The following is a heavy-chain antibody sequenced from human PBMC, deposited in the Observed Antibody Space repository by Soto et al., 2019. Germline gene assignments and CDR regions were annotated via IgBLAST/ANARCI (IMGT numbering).Heavy chain of an antibody. D-gene: IGHD1-26*01. CDR2: MFYSGST. J-gene: IGHJ3*02. CDR3: ARVGGAPLGAFDI. Sequence: QVQLQESGPGLVKPSETLSLTCTVSGASISSYYWSWIRQPPGKGLVWIGYMFYSGSTKYNPSLTRRVPVSVDTSQNQFSLKLSSVTAADTAVDYCARVGGAPLGAFDIWGQGTMVTVSS. V-gene: IGHV4-59*01. CDR1: GASISSYY.